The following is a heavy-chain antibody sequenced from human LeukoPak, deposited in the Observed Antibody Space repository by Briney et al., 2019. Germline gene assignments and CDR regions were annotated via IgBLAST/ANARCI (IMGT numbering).Heavy chain of an antibody. CDR1: GGSISSGSYY. CDR3: ARGPTYCSSSSCLQGE. CDR2: IYTSGST. Sequence: SQTLSLTCTVSGGSISSGSYYWGWIRQPAGKGLEWIGRIYTSGSTNYNPSLKSRVTISVDTSKNQFSLKLSSVTAGDTAVYYCARGPTYCSSSSCLQGEWGQGTLVTVSS. J-gene: IGHJ4*02. V-gene: IGHV4-61*02. D-gene: IGHD2-15*01.